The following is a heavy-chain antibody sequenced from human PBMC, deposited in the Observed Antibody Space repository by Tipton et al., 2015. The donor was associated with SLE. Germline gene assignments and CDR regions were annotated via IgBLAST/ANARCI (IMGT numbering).Heavy chain of an antibody. CDR1: GYTFTSYY. D-gene: IGHD3-22*01. CDR3: ARWIDYYDSSGPYNWFDP. CDR2: INPNSGGT. Sequence: QSGPEVKKPGASVKVSCKASGYTFTSYYMHWVRQAPGQGLEWMGWINPNSGGTNYAQKFQGRVTMTRDTSISTAYMELSRLRSDDTAVYYCARWIDYYDSSGPYNWFDPWGQGTLVTVSS. V-gene: IGHV1-2*02. J-gene: IGHJ5*02.